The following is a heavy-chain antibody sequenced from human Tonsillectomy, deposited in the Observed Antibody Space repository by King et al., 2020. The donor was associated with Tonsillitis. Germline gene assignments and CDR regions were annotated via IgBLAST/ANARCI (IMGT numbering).Heavy chain of an antibody. Sequence: WVRQAPGQGLELMGWISAYNGNTNYAQKLQGRVTMTTETSTSTAYMELRSLTSDDTAVYYCARVHVTMIVRTIDYWCQGNMGTVSS. CDR3: ARVHVTMIVRTIDY. D-gene: IGHD3-22*01. CDR2: ISAYNGNT. J-gene: IGHJ4*02. V-gene: IGHV1-18*01.